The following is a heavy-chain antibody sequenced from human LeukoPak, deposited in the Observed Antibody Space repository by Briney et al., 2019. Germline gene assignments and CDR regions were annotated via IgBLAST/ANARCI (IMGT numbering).Heavy chain of an antibody. Sequence: PGGSLRLSCAASGFTFSSYAMHWVRQAPGKGLDWVAVISYDESDEYYADSVKGRFIISRDNSKNTLYLQMNSLRAEDTAVYYCVTPQYHYDAMGFYYYGMDVWGQGTTVTVSS. D-gene: IGHD3-16*01. CDR3: VTPQYHYDAMGFYYYGMDV. V-gene: IGHV3-30-3*01. CDR1: GFTFSSYA. CDR2: ISYDESDE. J-gene: IGHJ6*02.